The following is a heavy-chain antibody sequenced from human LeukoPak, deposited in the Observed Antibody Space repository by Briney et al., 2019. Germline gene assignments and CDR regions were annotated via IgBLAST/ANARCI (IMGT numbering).Heavy chain of an antibody. V-gene: IGHV3-21*01. J-gene: IGHJ4*02. Sequence: TTGGSLRLSCAASGFTFSSYSMNWVRQAPGKGLEWVSSISSSSSYIYYADSVKGRFTISRDTSKNTLYLQMNSLRPDDTAVYYCARAGQLGMQQLVLDYWGQGTLVTVSS. CDR1: GFTFSSYS. CDR2: ISSSSSYI. CDR3: ARAGQLGMQQLVLDY. D-gene: IGHD6-13*01.